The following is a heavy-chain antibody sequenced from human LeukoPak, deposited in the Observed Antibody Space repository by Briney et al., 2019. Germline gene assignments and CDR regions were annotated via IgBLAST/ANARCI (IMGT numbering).Heavy chain of an antibody. V-gene: IGHV1-69*05. D-gene: IGHD5-24*01. Sequence: SVKVSCKASGGTFSSYAISWVRQAPGQGLEWMGGIIPIFGTANYAQKFQGRVTITTDESTSTAYMELSSLRSEDTAVYYCARSNFIPSPGREMAIHPLGYWGQGTLVTVSS. CDR3: ARSNFIPSPGREMAIHPLGY. J-gene: IGHJ4*02. CDR2: IIPIFGTA. CDR1: GGTFSSYA.